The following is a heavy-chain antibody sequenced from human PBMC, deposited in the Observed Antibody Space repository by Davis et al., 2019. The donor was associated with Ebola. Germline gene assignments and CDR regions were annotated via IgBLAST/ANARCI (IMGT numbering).Heavy chain of an antibody. Sequence: GESLKISCAASGFTFSSYEMNWVRQAPGKGLEWVSYISSSGSTIYYADSVKGRFTISRDNSKNTLYLQMNSLRAEDTAVYYCARGRGRPVYSSSWTSFDYWGQGTLVTVSS. CDR3: ARGRGRPVYSSSWTSFDY. J-gene: IGHJ4*02. D-gene: IGHD6-13*01. V-gene: IGHV3-48*03. CDR1: GFTFSSYE. CDR2: ISSSGSTI.